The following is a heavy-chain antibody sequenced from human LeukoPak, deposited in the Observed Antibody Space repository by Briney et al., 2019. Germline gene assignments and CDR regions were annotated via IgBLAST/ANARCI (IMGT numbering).Heavy chain of an antibody. V-gene: IGHV1-24*01. CDR3: APRGYYYDSSGRRWDFQH. CDR2: FDPEDGET. J-gene: IGHJ1*01. Sequence: ASVKVSCKVSGYTLTELSMHWVRQAPGKGLEWMGGFDPEDGETIYAQKFQGRVTMTEDTSTDTAYMELSSLRSEDTAVYYCAPRGYYYDSSGRRWDFQHWGQGTLITVSS. D-gene: IGHD3-22*01. CDR1: GYTLTELS.